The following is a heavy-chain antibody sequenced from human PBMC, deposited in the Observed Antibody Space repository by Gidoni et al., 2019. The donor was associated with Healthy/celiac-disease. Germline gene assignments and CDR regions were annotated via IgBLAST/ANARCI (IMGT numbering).Heavy chain of an antibody. CDR1: GFIFSSYG. CDR2: ISYDGINK. Sequence: QVQLVESGGGVVQPGRSLRLSCAASGFIFSSYGIHWVRQAPGKGLEWVAVISYDGINKYYADSVRGRFSISRDNSKNTLYLQMNSLRAEDTAVYYCAKDGGSGYEPYYYGMDVWGQGTTVTVSS. D-gene: IGHD5-12*01. V-gene: IGHV3-30*18. CDR3: AKDGGSGYEPYYYGMDV. J-gene: IGHJ6*02.